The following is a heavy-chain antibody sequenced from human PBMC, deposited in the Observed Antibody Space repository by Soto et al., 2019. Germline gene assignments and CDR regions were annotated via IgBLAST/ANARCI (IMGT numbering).Heavy chain of an antibody. CDR1: SGPDRSHN. Sequence: QVQLQQSGPRLVKPSETLSLTSTFSSGPDRSHNWGWIRQPPGRGLEWIGYVYYTGDTAYNPSLRGRVTISADTSTNDISLTLNSVTAADTAVYYCVRQGIDYLHGLVDVWGQGTTVSVSS. CDR3: VRQGIDYLHGLVDV. CDR2: VYYTGDT. J-gene: IGHJ6*02. V-gene: IGHV4-59*08. D-gene: IGHD4-17*01.